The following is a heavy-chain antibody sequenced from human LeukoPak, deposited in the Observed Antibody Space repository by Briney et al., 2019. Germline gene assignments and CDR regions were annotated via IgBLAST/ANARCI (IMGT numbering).Heavy chain of an antibody. D-gene: IGHD5-24*01. CDR3: ARNVEMATNMAFDY. V-gene: IGHV5-51*01. Sequence: GESLKISCKASGYSFPTFWIAWVRQMPGKGLEWMGIIYPDDSNTRYSPSFQGQVTFSADKSINTAYLQWSSLKASDTAMYYCARNVEMATNMAFDYWGQGTLVTVSS. J-gene: IGHJ4*02. CDR1: GYSFPTFW. CDR2: IYPDDSNT.